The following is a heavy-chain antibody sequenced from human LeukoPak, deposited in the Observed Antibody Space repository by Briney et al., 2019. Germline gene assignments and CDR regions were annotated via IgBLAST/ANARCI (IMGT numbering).Heavy chain of an antibody. CDR1: GGSISSSNW. D-gene: IGHD2-15*01. CDR3: ARAFLVGYSPEEYFFDY. Sequence: SETLSLTCTVSGGSISSSNWWGWVRQPPGKGLECIGELHHSGTTNYNPSLKSRVTISVDKSKNEFSLKLNSVTAADTAVYYCARAFLVGYSPEEYFFDYWGQGTLVTVSS. CDR2: LHHSGTT. V-gene: IGHV4-4*02. J-gene: IGHJ4*02.